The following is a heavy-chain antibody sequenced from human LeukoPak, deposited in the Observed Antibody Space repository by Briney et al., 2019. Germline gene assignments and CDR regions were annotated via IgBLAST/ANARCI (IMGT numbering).Heavy chain of an antibody. CDR1: DGSLSSGDYY. CDR3: ARITFRYIIFDF. CDR2: IYYSGSA. J-gene: IGHJ4*02. D-gene: IGHD3-16*01. V-gene: IGHV4-30-4*01. Sequence: PSETLSLTCTVSDGSLSSGDYYSGWIRQPPGKILEWIGYIYYSGSAYYSPSLESRVTISVDTSKNQFSLNLSSVTAADSAVYYCARITFRYIIFDFWGQGTLVSVS.